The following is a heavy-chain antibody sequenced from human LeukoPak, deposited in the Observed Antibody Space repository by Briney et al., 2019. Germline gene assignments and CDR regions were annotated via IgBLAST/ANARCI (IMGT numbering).Heavy chain of an antibody. CDR2: IYYPGST. CDR1: GDSISTYH. CDR3: ARSLYYYGSGGPFDY. Sequence: SETLSLTCTVSGDSISTYHWSWIRQPPGKGLEWIGYIYYPGSTNYNPSLKSRVTISVDTSNNQFSLKLSSVTAADTAVYYCARSLYYYGSGGPFDYWGQGTLVTVSS. J-gene: IGHJ4*02. V-gene: IGHV4-59*01. D-gene: IGHD3-10*01.